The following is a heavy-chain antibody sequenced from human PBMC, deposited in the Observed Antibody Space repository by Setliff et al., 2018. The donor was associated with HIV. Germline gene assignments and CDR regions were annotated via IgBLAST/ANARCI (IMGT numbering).Heavy chain of an antibody. Sequence: ASVKVSCKAAGYTFSSYAINWVRQAPGQRLEWMGRINTGNGNTRYSQNFQGRVTITSDTSASTAYMEVSSLRSEDTALYYCAREGNDLLPIDFWGQGTLVTVSS. J-gene: IGHJ4*02. CDR2: INTGNGNT. V-gene: IGHV1-3*04. CDR1: GYTFSSYA. CDR3: AREGNDLLPIDF. D-gene: IGHD1-1*01.